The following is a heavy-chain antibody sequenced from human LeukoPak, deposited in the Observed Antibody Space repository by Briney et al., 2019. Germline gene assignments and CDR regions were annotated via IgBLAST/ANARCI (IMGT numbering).Heavy chain of an antibody. J-gene: IGHJ6*04. D-gene: IGHD2-15*01. CDR1: GLTFSSYG. Sequence: GGSLRLSCAVSGLTFSSYGMHWVRQAPGKGLEWVAVISHDGSNKYYADSVKGRFTISRDNSKNTLYLQMNSLRAEDTAVFYCAKDAPPCSGGSCYSGYYFYGMDVWGKGTTVTVSS. CDR2: ISHDGSNK. CDR3: AKDAPPCSGGSCYSGYYFYGMDV. V-gene: IGHV3-30*18.